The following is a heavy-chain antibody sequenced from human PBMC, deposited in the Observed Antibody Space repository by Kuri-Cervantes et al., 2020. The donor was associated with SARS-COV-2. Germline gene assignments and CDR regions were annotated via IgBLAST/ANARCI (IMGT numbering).Heavy chain of an antibody. CDR3: ARQGGRAIYFDY. CDR1: GFTFSSYW. CDR2: ISYDGSNK. V-gene: IGHV3-30-3*01. J-gene: IGHJ4*02. Sequence: GGSLRLSCAASGFTFSSYWMSWVRQAPGKGLEWVAVISYDGSNKYYADSVKGRFTIPRDNSKNTLYLQMNSLRAEDTAVYYCARQGGRAIYFDYWGQGTLVTVSS. D-gene: IGHD6-25*01.